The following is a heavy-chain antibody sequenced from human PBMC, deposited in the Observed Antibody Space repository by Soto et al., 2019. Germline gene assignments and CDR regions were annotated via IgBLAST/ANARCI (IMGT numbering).Heavy chain of an antibody. Sequence: ASVKVSCKASGYTFTGYYMHWVRQAPGQGLEWTGWINPNSGGTNYAQKFQGWVTMTRDTSISTAYMELSRLRSDDTAVYYCARGNYDFWSGYLDYYFDYWGQGTLVTVSS. J-gene: IGHJ4*02. CDR3: ARGNYDFWSGYLDYYFDY. V-gene: IGHV1-2*04. CDR2: INPNSGGT. D-gene: IGHD3-3*01. CDR1: GYTFTGYY.